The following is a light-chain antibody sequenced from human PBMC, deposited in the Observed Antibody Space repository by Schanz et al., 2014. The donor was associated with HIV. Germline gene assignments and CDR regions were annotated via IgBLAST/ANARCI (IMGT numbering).Light chain of an antibody. CDR1: QSVSSSY. CDR2: GAS. J-gene: IGKJ2*01. Sequence: EIVLTQSPGTLSLSPGERATLSCRASQSVSSSYLAWYQQKVGQAPRLLIYGASSRATGISDRFSGSGSGTDFTLTISRLEPEDYAVYYCQQYDSSSYTYGQGTKLEIK. V-gene: IGKV3-20*01. CDR3: QQYDSSSYT.